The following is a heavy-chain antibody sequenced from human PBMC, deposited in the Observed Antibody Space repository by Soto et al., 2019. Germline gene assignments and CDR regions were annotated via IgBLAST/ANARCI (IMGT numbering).Heavy chain of an antibody. CDR2: IKSKSDGGTT. D-gene: IGHD6-19*01. CDR1: GFTFSDAW. J-gene: IGHJ4*02. V-gene: IGHV3-15*01. CDR3: ARSYSSGWQSATCCSHLDY. Sequence: EVQLVESGGGLVKPGGSLRLSCAASGFTFSDAWLNWVRQAPGKGLEWVGRIKSKSDGGTTDYAAPVKGRFTISRDNSKNTLYLQMNSLRAEDTAVYYCARSYSSGWQSATCCSHLDYWGQGTLVTVSS.